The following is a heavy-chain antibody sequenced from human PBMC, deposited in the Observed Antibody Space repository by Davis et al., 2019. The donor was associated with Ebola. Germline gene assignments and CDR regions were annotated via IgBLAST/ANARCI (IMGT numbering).Heavy chain of an antibody. CDR3: ARTAHTNQLLFAGAFDI. V-gene: IGHV3-48*02. CDR1: GFTFSSYW. J-gene: IGHJ3*02. D-gene: IGHD2-2*01. CDR2: ISSRSSTI. Sequence: GESLKISCAASGFTFSSYWMSWVRQAPGKGLEWVSYISSRSSTIFYADSVKGRFTISRDNAKNSLYLQMNSLRDEDTAVYYCARTAHTNQLLFAGAFDIWGQGTMVTVSS.